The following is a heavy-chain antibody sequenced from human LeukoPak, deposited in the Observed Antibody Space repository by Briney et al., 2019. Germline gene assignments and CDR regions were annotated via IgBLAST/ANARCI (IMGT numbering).Heavy chain of an antibody. D-gene: IGHD6-13*01. CDR1: GGSFSGYY. CDR3: ARSKVTAAGTLDY. V-gene: IGHV4-34*01. Sequence: SETLSLTCAVYGGSFSGYYWSWIRQPPGKGLEWIGEINHSGSTNYNPSLKSRVTISVDTSKNQFSLKLSSVTAADTAVYYCARSKVTAAGTLDYWGQGTLVTVSS. CDR2: INHSGST. J-gene: IGHJ4*02.